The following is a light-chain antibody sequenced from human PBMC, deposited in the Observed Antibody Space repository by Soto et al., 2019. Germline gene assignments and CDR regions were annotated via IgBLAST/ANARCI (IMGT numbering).Light chain of an antibody. J-gene: IGLJ2*01. Sequence: QSALTQPASVSGSPGQSITFSCTGTSSDVGAYNYVAWYQQHPGKVPKLMIYDVSNPPSGVSNRFSGSQFGNTASLTISGLQAEDDADYYCSSYTTGRTLLFGGGTKLTVL. V-gene: IGLV2-14*01. CDR1: SSDVGAYNY. CDR2: DVS. CDR3: SSYTTGRTLL.